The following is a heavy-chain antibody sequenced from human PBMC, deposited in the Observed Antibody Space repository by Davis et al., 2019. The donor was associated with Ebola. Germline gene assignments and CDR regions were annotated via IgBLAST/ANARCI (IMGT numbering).Heavy chain of an antibody. Sequence: MPSETLSLTCAVYGGSFSGYYWSWIRQPPGKGLEWIGEINHSGSTNYNPSLKSRVTISVDTSKNQFPLKLSSVTAADTAVYYCARLTYNWNYVSNWFDPWGQGTLVTVSS. V-gene: IGHV4-34*01. CDR2: INHSGST. J-gene: IGHJ5*02. CDR3: ARLTYNWNYVSNWFDP. CDR1: GGSFSGYY. D-gene: IGHD1-7*01.